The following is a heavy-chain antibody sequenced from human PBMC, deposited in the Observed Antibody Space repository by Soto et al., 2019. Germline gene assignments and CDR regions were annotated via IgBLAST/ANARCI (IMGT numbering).Heavy chain of an antibody. Sequence: PSETLSLTCTVSGAPVGVGDSFWSWFRQSPGKRLEWMGYIYYSGSTNYNPSLKSRAPISVDTSKTQVSLTLTSMTAADAALYYCARKRKHYCYGFDVWGQGTPVTVSS. CDR1: GAPVGVGDSF. J-gene: IGHJ6*02. V-gene: IGHV4-61*08. CDR2: IYYSGST. CDR3: ARKRKHYCYGFDV.